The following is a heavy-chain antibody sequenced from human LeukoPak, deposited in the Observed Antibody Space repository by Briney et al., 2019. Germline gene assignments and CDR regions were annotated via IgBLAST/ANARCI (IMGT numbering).Heavy chain of an antibody. Sequence: GGSLRLSCAASGFTFIDYDMPWVRQVIGKGLEWGSAIGSRCETHYSRSEESRYTISRENEEISLYLQMNSLSGEDTAVYYCARGGRQVSGIDEFDYRGQGTLVTVCS. CDR1: GFTFIDYD. CDR2: IGSRCET. D-gene: IGHD6-19*01. CDR3: ARGGRQVSGIDEFDY. J-gene: IGHJ4*02. V-gene: IGHV3-13*01.